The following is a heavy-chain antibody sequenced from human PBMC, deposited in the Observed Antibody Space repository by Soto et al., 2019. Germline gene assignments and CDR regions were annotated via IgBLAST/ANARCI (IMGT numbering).Heavy chain of an antibody. CDR2: INYSGTT. CDR1: GGSIRSSSYL. J-gene: IGHJ6*03. V-gene: IGHV4-39*01. Sequence: SETLSLTCTVSGGSIRSSSYLWGWIRQPPGKGLEWLGSINYSGTTYYNPSLESRVTIPVDTSKNQFSLKLSSVTAADTAVYYCARQGDDFWRGYKGYMDVWGKGTTVTVSS. D-gene: IGHD3-3*01. CDR3: ARQGDDFWRGYKGYMDV.